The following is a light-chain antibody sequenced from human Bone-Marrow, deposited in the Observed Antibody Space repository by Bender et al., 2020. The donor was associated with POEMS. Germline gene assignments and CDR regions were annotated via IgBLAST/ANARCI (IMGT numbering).Light chain of an antibody. Sequence: QSALTQPASVSGSPGQSITISCTGSSSDVGAYNLVSWYQQHPGKAPKLLIYEVRKRPSGVSNRFSGSNSGNTATLTISRVEAGDEADYYCQVWDVGSEYVFGTGTKVTVL. J-gene: IGLJ1*01. CDR2: EVR. CDR1: SSDVGAYNL. CDR3: QVWDVGSEYV. V-gene: IGLV2-14*02.